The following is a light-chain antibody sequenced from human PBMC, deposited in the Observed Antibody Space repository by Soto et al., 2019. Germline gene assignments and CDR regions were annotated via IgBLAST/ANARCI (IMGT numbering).Light chain of an antibody. CDR2: EVS. CDR3: SSYAGSNNFVV. V-gene: IGLV2-8*01. CDR1: SSDVGGYNS. J-gene: IGLJ2*01. Sequence: QSVLTQPPSASGSPGQSVTISCTGTSSDVGGYNSVSWYQHHPGKAPKLMIYEVSKRPSGVPARFSGSRSGNTASLTVSGLQAEDEADYYCSSYAGSNNFVVFGGGTKVTVL.